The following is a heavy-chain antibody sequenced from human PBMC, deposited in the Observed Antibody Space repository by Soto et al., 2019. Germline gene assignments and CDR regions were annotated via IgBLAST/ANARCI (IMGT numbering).Heavy chain of an antibody. Sequence: GAVRVSCYSSGFSFSSYWLSWSNKAPGKVLEWVVNIKPDGSQSYIVESMQGRFTTSRDNARNSVYLQMNSQRGEDTAAYYCVRDGHSVCHFDSCG. CDR3: VRDGHSVCHFDS. CDR1: GFSFSSYW. V-gene: IGHV3-7*01. D-gene: IGHD3-16*01. J-gene: IGHJ5*01. CDR2: IKPDGSQS.